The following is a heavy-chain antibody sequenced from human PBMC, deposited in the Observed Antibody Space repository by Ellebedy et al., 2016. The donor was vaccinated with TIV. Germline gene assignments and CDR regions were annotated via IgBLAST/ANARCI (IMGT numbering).Heavy chain of an antibody. CDR1: GGSISSYY. D-gene: IGHD6-19*01. J-gene: IGHJ6*02. Sequence: SETLSLTCTVSGGSISSYYWSWIRQPPGRGLECIGYIYYSGSTNYNPSLKSRVTISVDTSKNQFSLKLSSVTAADTAVYYCARGSNGYYYGMDVWGQGTTVTVSS. CDR2: IYYSGST. V-gene: IGHV4-59*01. CDR3: ARGSNGYYYGMDV.